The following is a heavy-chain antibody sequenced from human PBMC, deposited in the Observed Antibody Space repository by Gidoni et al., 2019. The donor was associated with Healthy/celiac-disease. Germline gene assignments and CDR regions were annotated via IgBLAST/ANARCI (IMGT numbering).Heavy chain of an antibody. CDR3: TNYGFWSGYWSY. Sequence: EVQLVVSGRGLVKPGGSLRLSCEASGFTFSNAWMSWVRQDPGKGLEWVGRIRSKTDGGTADYAAPVKGRFTISRDDSKNTLDLQMSSLKIEDTAVYYCTNYGFWSGYWSYWGQGTLVTVSS. J-gene: IGHJ4*02. CDR2: IRSKTDGGTA. V-gene: IGHV3-15*01. CDR1: GFTFSNAW. D-gene: IGHD3-3*01.